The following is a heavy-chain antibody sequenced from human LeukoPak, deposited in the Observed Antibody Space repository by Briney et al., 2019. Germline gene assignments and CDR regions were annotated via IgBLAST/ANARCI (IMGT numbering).Heavy chain of an antibody. Sequence: SETLSLTCTVSGGSISSGGYYWSWIRQHPGKGLEWIGYIYYSGSTYYNPSLKSRVTISVDTSKNQFSLKLSSVTAADTAVYYCARVHTNYGDYASDYWGQGTLVTVSS. CDR3: ARVHTNYGDYASDY. J-gene: IGHJ4*02. D-gene: IGHD4-17*01. CDR2: IYYSGST. CDR1: GGSISSGGYY. V-gene: IGHV4-31*03.